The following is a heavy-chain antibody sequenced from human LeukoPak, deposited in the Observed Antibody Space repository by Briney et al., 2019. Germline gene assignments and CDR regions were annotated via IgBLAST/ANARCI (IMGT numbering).Heavy chain of an antibody. CDR3: ARVGCSSTSCHPNYYYYYYMDV. J-gene: IGHJ6*03. Sequence: PSETLSLTYTVSGGSISSGSNYWGWIRQPPGKGLEWIGSIYYSGSTYYNPSLKSRVTISVDTSKNQFSLKLSSVTAADTAVYYCARVGCSSTSCHPNYYYYYYMDVWGKGTTVTVSS. CDR2: IYYSGST. D-gene: IGHD2-2*01. V-gene: IGHV4-39*07. CDR1: GGSISSGSNY.